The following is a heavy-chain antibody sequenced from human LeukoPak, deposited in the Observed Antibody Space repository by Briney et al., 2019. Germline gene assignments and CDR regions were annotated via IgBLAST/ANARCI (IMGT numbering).Heavy chain of an antibody. CDR2: IIPIFGTA. Sequence: ASVKVSCKASGGTFSSYAISWVRQAPGQGLEWMGGIIPIFGTANYAQKSQGRVTITADKSMSTAYMELSSLRSEDTAVYYCASTKTLNYYGSGINDYWGQGTLVTVSS. V-gene: IGHV1-69*06. CDR3: ASTKTLNYYGSGINDY. CDR1: GGTFSSYA. J-gene: IGHJ4*02. D-gene: IGHD3-10*01.